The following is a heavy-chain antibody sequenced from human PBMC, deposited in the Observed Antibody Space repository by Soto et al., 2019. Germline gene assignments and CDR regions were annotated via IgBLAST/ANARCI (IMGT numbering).Heavy chain of an antibody. V-gene: IGHV1-69*11. CDR1: GGTFSSSG. D-gene: IGHD3-10*01. Sequence: QVHLVQSGTEVKKPGSSVKVSCKASGGTFSSSGFSCVRQAPGQGLEWMGMIVPSLDTTNYAQKFQARVTITADEVTSTAYMELRSLRSEDTAVYYCAKGVVREPAYFDYWGQGTLVTVSS. J-gene: IGHJ4*02. CDR3: AKGVVREPAYFDY. CDR2: IVPSLDTT.